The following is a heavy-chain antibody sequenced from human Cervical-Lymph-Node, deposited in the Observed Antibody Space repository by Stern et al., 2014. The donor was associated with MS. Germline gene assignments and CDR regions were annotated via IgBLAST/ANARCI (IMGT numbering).Heavy chain of an antibody. CDR2: IHHNDPN. CDR1: GDSVRSDNW. J-gene: IGHJ5*02. D-gene: IGHD5-12*01. CDR3: ARVSMSGYDYFDP. Sequence: QVQLQESAPGLVKPSGTLSLTCVVTGDSVRSDNWWSWVRQPPGEGLAGIGEIHHNDPNHYNPSLHSRLSVLIDKSKNNFSLGLTSVTAADTAVYFCARVSMSGYDYFDPWGQGTLVTVSS. V-gene: IGHV4-4*02.